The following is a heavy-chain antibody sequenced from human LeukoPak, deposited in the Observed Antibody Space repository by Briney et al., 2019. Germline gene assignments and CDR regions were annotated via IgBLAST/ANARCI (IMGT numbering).Heavy chain of an antibody. V-gene: IGHV4-4*07. D-gene: IGHD3-10*01. J-gene: IGHJ6*03. Sequence: SETLSLTCTLSGGSISSYYWSWIRQPAGKGLEWIGRIYTSGSTNYNPSLKSRVTMSVDTSKNQFSLKLSSVTAADTAVYYCASHLPSMVRGVIYYYYYMDVWGKGTTVTVSS. CDR1: GGSISSYY. CDR3: ASHLPSMVRGVIYYYYYMDV. CDR2: IYTSGST.